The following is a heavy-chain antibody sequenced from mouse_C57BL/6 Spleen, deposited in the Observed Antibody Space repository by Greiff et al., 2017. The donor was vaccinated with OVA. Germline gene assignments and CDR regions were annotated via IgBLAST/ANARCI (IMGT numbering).Heavy chain of an antibody. Sequence: QVQLQQPGAELVKPGASVKMSCKASGYTFTSYWITWVKQRPGQGLEWIGDIYPGSGSTNYNEKFKSKATLTVDTSSSTAYMQLSSLTSEDSAVYYCARQDLLVHYFDYWGQGTTLTVSS. CDR3: ARQDLLVHYFDY. J-gene: IGHJ2*01. CDR2: IYPGSGST. D-gene: IGHD6-2*01. V-gene: IGHV1-55*01. CDR1: GYTFTSYW.